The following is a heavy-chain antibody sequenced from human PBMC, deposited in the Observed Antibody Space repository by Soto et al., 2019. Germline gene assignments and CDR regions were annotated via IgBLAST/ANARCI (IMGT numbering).Heavy chain of an antibody. CDR1: GGSISSYD. D-gene: IGHD3-22*01. J-gene: IGHJ4*02. Sequence: SEILSLTCSVSGGSISSYDWSWIRQPPGKGLEWIGYIYSSGSTNYNPSLKSRVTISVDTSKNQFSLKLSSVTAAETAVYYCARAYYYETMGFDYWGQGTLVTVSS. V-gene: IGHV4-59*01. CDR3: ARAYYYETMGFDY. CDR2: IYSSGST.